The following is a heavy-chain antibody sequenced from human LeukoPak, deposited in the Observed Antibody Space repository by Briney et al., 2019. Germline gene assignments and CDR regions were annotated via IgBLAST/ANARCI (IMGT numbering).Heavy chain of an antibody. Sequence: SQTLSLTCTVSGGSISSGGYYWSWIRQHPGKGLEWIGYIYYSGSTYYNPSLKSRVTISVDTSKNQFSLKLSSVTAADTAVYYCARDSIAVAGIDYWGQGTLVTVSS. V-gene: IGHV4-31*03. CDR2: IYYSGST. J-gene: IGHJ4*02. CDR3: ARDSIAVAGIDY. D-gene: IGHD6-19*01. CDR1: GGSISSGGYY.